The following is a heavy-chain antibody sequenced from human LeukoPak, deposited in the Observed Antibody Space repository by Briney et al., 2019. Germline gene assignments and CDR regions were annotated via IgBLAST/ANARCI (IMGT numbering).Heavy chain of an antibody. V-gene: IGHV4-38-2*02. CDR3: ARGTYGYYMDV. CDR2: IYRSGST. J-gene: IGHJ6*03. Sequence: PSETLSLTCSGSNYSISNSLYWGWLRQPPGKGLEWIGSIYRSGSTFYNPSLRSRVTISLDTSKNQFSLKLSSVTAADTAVYFCARGTYGYYMDVWGKGTTVTVSS. CDR1: NYSISNSLY. D-gene: IGHD4-17*01.